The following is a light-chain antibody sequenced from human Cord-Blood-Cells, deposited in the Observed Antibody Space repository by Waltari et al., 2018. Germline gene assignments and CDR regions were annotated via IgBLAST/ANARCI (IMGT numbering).Light chain of an antibody. J-gene: IGLJ1*01. V-gene: IGLV2-23*01. CDR2: EGS. CDR3: CSYAGSSTYV. Sequence: QSALTQPASVSGSPGQSITISCTGTSSDVGSYNLVSWYQQRPGKAPKLMIYEGSKRPSGVTNRFSGSKSCNTSSLTISGLQAEDGADYYCCSYAGSSTYVFGTGTKVTVL. CDR1: SSDVGSYNL.